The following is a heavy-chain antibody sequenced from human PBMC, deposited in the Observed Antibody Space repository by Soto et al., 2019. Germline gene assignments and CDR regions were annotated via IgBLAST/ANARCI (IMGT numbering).Heavy chain of an antibody. Sequence: GGSLRLSCGASGFTFRSYAMHWVRQTPGKGLEWVAVISYDGSNKHYADSVKGRFSISRDNSKNMLYLQMDSLSTEDTAVYYCARSMIIVVRLIGLDYWGQGTLVTVSS. D-gene: IGHD3-22*01. V-gene: IGHV3-30-3*01. CDR2: ISYDGSNK. CDR3: ARSMIIVVRLIGLDY. J-gene: IGHJ4*02. CDR1: GFTFRSYA.